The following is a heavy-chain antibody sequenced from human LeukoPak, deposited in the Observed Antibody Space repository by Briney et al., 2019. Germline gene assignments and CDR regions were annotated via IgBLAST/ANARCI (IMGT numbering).Heavy chain of an antibody. V-gene: IGHV1-2*02. J-gene: IGHJ6*03. CDR3: ASSSTVYYYYMDV. Sequence: ASVTVSFTASGYTFTGYYMHWVRQAPGQGLEWMGWINPNSGGTNYAQKFQGRVTMTRDTSISTAYMELSRLRSDDTAVYYCASSSTVYYYYMDVWGKGTTVTVSS. CDR2: INPNSGGT. D-gene: IGHD2-2*01. CDR1: GYTFTGYY.